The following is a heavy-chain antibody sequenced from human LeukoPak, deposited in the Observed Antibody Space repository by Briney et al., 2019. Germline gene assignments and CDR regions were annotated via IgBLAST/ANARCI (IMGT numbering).Heavy chain of an antibody. CDR2: ISGYNFNT. CDR3: ARDSRYFDWLLLSDFDY. Sequence: ASVKVSCKASGYSFSNYGISWVRQAPGQGLEWMGWISGYNFNTNYAQRFQGRVTVTTDTSTTTAYMELRSLRSDDTAVYYCARDSRYFDWLLLSDFDYWGQGTLVIVSS. V-gene: IGHV1-18*01. D-gene: IGHD3-9*01. J-gene: IGHJ4*02. CDR1: GYSFSNYG.